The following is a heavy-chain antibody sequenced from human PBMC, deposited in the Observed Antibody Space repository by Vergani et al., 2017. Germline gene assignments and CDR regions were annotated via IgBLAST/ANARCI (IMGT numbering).Heavy chain of an antibody. CDR3: ALAESSTSCINSVCITPETGSWFDP. CDR2: ITPFNGNT. V-gene: IGHV1-45*02. J-gene: IGHJ5*02. CDR1: GYTFTAYG. Sequence: QVQLVQSGAEMKKPGASVKVSCKASGYTFTAYGISWVRQAPGQALEWMGWITPFNGNTNYAQKFQDRVTITRDRSMSTAYMELSSLRSEDTAMYYCALAESSTSCINSVCITPETGSWFDPWGQGTLVTVSS. D-gene: IGHD2-2*01.